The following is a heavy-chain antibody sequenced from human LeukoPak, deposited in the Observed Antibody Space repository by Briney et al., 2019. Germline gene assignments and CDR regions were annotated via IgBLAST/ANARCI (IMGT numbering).Heavy chain of an antibody. J-gene: IGHJ4*02. Sequence: PGGSLRLSCAASGFTFSSYAMHWVRQAPGKGLEWVAVISYDGSNKYYADSVKGRFTISRDNSKNTLYLQMNSLRAEDTAVHYCARDHILTGANTGYFDYWGQGTLVTVSS. CDR3: ARDHILTGANTGYFDY. D-gene: IGHD3-9*01. V-gene: IGHV3-30-3*01. CDR2: ISYDGSNK. CDR1: GFTFSSYA.